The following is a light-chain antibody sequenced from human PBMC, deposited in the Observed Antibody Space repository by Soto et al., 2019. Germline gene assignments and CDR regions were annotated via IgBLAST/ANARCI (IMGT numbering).Light chain of an antibody. CDR2: DAS. V-gene: IGKV3-20*01. CDR1: QSVSNY. CDR3: QQYDSSPPIT. Sequence: ELVLTQSPATLALSPGERATLSCRASQSVSNYLAWYQQRFGQAPRLLIYDASRRATGIPDRFSGSGSGTDFTLTISGLEPEDFAVYYCQQYDSSPPITFGQGTRLEIK. J-gene: IGKJ5*01.